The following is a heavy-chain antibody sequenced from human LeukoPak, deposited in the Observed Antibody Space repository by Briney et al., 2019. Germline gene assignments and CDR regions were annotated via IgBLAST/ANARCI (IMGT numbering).Heavy chain of an antibody. CDR3: TRVRSGNDFDY. CDR1: GFTFGDHA. V-gene: IGHV3-49*04. D-gene: IGHD3-10*01. Sequence: GGSLRLSCSASGFTFGDHAMSWVRQAPGKGLEWVGFIRSIGYGGTTEYAASVEGRFSLSRDDSKSFVYLQMSSLKAEDTADYYCTRVRSGNDFDYWGQGALVTVSS. J-gene: IGHJ4*02. CDR2: IRSIGYGGTT.